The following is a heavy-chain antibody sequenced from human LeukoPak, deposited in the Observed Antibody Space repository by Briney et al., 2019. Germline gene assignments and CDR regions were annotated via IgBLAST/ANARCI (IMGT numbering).Heavy chain of an antibody. Sequence: GGSLRLSCAASGFTFSDYYMTWIRQAPGKGLEWLSYISPSSGYAPYADSVKGRFTISRDNAMNSLYLQMSSLRAEDTAVYYCARMDAWVGPTTGPRGFDYWGQGTLVTVSS. CDR1: GFTFSDYY. V-gene: IGHV3-11*03. CDR2: ISPSSGYA. J-gene: IGHJ4*02. CDR3: ARMDAWVGPTTGPRGFDY. D-gene: IGHD1-26*01.